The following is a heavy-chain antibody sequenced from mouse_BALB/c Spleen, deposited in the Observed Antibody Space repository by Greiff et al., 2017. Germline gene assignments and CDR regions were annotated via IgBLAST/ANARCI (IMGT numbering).Heavy chain of an antibody. CDR2: ILPGSGST. J-gene: IGHJ3*01. CDR3: ARLGGSGAY. Sequence: GQLQQSGAELMKPGASVKISCKATGYTFSSYWIEWVKQRPGHGLEWIGEILPGSGSTNYNEKFKGKATFTADTSSNTAYMQLSSLTSEDSAVYYCARLGGSGAYWGQGTLVTVSA. CDR1: GYTFSSYW. D-gene: IGHD1-1*01. V-gene: IGHV1-9*01.